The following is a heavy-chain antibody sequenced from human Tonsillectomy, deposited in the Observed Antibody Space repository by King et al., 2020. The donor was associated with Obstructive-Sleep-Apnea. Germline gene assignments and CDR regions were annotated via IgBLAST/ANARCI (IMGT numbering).Heavy chain of an antibody. CDR1: GFTVSSSY. V-gene: IGHV3-53*04. CDR3: AGRDAMDV. Sequence: VQLVESGGGLVQPGGSLRLSCAASGFTVSSSYMTWVRQAPGRGLEWVAVIYSGGTTYYADSVKGRFTISRHNSKNTLYLQMNSLRAEDTAVYYCAGRDAMDVWGQGTTVTVSS. J-gene: IGHJ6*02. CDR2: IYSGGTT.